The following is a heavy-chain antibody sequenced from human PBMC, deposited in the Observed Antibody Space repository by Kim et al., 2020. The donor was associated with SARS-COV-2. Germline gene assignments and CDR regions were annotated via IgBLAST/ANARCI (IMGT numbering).Heavy chain of an antibody. J-gene: IGHJ1*01. Sequence: SGPTLVNPTQTLTLTCTFSGFSLSTSGVGVGWIRQPPGKALEWLALIYWDDDKRFSPSLKSRLSITKDTSKNQVVLTMTDMDPVDTATYYCAQSPRPTVTAAAESFQHWGQGTLVSVSS. CDR1: GFSLSTSGVG. D-gene: IGHD2-21*02. CDR2: IYWDDDK. CDR3: AQSPRPTVTAAAESFQH. V-gene: IGHV2-5*02.